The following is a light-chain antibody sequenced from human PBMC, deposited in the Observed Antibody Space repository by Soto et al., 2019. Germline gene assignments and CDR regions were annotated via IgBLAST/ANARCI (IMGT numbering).Light chain of an antibody. J-gene: IGLJ1*01. CDR1: SSDIGAYNY. Sequence: QSALTQPPSASGSPGQSVTISCTGTSSDIGAYNYVSWYQRHPGKAPQLMVYQIDKRPSGVPDRFSGSRSGKTASLTVSGLQPEDEADYYCTSYAGNNNFVFGTGTKLTVL. CDR3: TSYAGNNNFV. CDR2: QID. V-gene: IGLV2-8*01.